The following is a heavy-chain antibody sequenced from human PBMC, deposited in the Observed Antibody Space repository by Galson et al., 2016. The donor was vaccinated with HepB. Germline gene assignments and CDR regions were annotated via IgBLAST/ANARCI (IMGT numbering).Heavy chain of an antibody. D-gene: IGHD6-6*01. Sequence: SETLSLTCTVSGDSIRNYSWSWIRQPPGKGLEWIGYIYYSGSSVYNPSLKSRVTISVDTSKNQFSLKLTSVTAADTAVYYCAREVVYSSSPIDYWGQGTLVTVSS. CDR1: GDSIRNYS. J-gene: IGHJ4*02. V-gene: IGHV4-59*01. CDR2: IYYSGSS. CDR3: AREVVYSSSPIDY.